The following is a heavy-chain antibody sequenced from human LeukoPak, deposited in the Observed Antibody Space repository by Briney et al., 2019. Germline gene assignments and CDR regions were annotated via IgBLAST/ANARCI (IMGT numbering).Heavy chain of an antibody. CDR2: INPSGGST. D-gene: IGHD3-10*01. J-gene: IGHJ4*02. V-gene: IGHV1-46*01. Sequence: ASVKVSCKASGYTFTSYYMHWVRQAPGQGLEWMGIINPSGGSTSYAQKFQGRVTMTRDTSTSTVYMELSSLRSDDTAVYYCARSPYTSGSLFQFDYWGPGTLVTVSS. CDR3: ARSPYTSGSLFQFDY. CDR1: GYTFTSYY.